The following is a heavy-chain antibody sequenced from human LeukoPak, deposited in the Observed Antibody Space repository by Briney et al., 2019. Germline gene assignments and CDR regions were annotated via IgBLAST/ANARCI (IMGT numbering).Heavy chain of an antibody. Sequence: SETLSLTCTVSGGSISSYYWSWIRQPPGKALEWIGYIYYSGSTSYNPSLESRVTISVDTSKNQFSLKLTSVTAADTAVYYCARGRLPIDYWGQGTLVTVSS. J-gene: IGHJ4*02. CDR3: ARGRLPIDY. V-gene: IGHV4-59*08. CDR2: IYYSGST. CDR1: GGSISSYY. D-gene: IGHD6-25*01.